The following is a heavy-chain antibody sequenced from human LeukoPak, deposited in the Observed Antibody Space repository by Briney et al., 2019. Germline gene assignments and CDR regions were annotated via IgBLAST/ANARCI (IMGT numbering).Heavy chain of an antibody. V-gene: IGHV3-21*01. D-gene: IGHD6-13*01. CDR3: ARDRVSSSWHDY. CDR2: ISSSSSYI. J-gene: IGHJ4*02. CDR1: GFTFSSYS. Sequence: GGSLRLSRAASGFTFSSYSMNWVRQAPGKGLEWVSSISSSSSYIYYADSVKGRFTISRDNAKNSLYLQMNSLRAEDTAVYYCARDRVSSSWHDYWGQGTLVTVSS.